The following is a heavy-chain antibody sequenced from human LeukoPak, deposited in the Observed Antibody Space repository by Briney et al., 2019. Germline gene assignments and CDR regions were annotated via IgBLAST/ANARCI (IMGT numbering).Heavy chain of an antibody. CDR2: ISGYNGNT. CDR3: ARDLSLGRHDDGEPFDY. V-gene: IGHV1-18*01. D-gene: IGHD4-17*01. CDR1: GYTFSNHG. Sequence: EASVKVSCKASGYTFSNHGISWVRQAPGQGLEWMGWISGYNGNTNYVQKFQGRVTMTTDTSTSTAYMELRSLSSDDTAVYYCARDLSLGRHDDGEPFDYWGQGTLVTVSS. J-gene: IGHJ4*02.